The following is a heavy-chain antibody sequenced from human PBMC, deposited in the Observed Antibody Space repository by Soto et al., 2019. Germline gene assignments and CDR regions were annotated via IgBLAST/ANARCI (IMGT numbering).Heavy chain of an antibody. CDR3: ARGLSPRTDSSWLRISHAFDI. CDR1: GGSCSGYY. D-gene: IGHD6-13*01. J-gene: IGHJ3*02. Sequence: QVQLQQWGAGLLNPSETLSLTCAVDGGSCSGYYWSWIRQPPGKGLEWIGAINHSGSTNYNPSRKSRVNLSVDTLRNQFALKLSFVTPADTAVYYCARGLSPRTDSSWLRISHAFDIWGQGPMVTVSS. V-gene: IGHV4-34*01. CDR2: INHSGST.